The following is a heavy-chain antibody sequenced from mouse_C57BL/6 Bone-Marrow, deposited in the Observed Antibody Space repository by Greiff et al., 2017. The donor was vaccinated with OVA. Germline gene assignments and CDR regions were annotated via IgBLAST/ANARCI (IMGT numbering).Heavy chain of an antibody. D-gene: IGHD2-5*01. Sequence: EVHLVESGGGLVKPGGSLKLSCAASGFTFSSYAMSWVRQTPEKRLEWVATISDGGSYTYYPDNVKGRFTISRDNAKNNLYLQMSHLKSEDTAMYYCERDTIVTPWFAYWGQGTLVTVSA. V-gene: IGHV5-4*01. J-gene: IGHJ3*01. CDR3: ERDTIVTPWFAY. CDR2: ISDGGSYT. CDR1: GFTFSSYA.